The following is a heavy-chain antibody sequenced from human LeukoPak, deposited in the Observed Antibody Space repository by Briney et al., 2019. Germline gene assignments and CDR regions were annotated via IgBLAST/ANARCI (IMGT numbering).Heavy chain of an antibody. CDR2: IWYDGSNK. J-gene: IGHJ5*02. D-gene: IGHD2-15*01. Sequence: GGSLRLSCAASGFTFSSYGMHWVRQAPGKGLEWVAVIWYDGSNKYYADSVKGRFSISRDNAKNSLYLQMKSLRAEDTAVYYCAREVDEGFDPWGQGTLVTVSS. CDR3: AREVDEGFDP. V-gene: IGHV3-33*08. CDR1: GFTFSSYG.